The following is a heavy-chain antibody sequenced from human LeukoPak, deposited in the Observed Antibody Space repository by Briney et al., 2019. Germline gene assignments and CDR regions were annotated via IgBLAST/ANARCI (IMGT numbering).Heavy chain of an antibody. CDR1: GGTFSSYA. CDR3: ARDYYDSSGILDY. Sequence: GGSLRLSCAASGGTFSSYAMHWVRQAPGKGLEWVAVISYDGSNKYYADSVKGRFTISRDNSKNTLYLQMNSLRAEDTAVYYCARDYYDSSGILDYWGQGTLVTVSS. CDR2: ISYDGSNK. J-gene: IGHJ4*02. D-gene: IGHD3-22*01. V-gene: IGHV3-30*04.